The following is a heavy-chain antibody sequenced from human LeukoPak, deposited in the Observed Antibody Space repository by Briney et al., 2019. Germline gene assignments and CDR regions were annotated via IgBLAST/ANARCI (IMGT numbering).Heavy chain of an antibody. Sequence: PGGSLRLSCAASGFTVSSNYMSWVRQAPGKGLEWVSGIYADGGTYYADSVKGRFTISRDISKNTLYLQMNSLRAEDTAVYYCANGKSEDNSGWPRGTFWGQGTLVTVSA. J-gene: IGHJ4*02. CDR3: ANGKSEDNSGWPRGTF. CDR1: GFTVSSNY. CDR2: IYADGGT. D-gene: IGHD5-12*01. V-gene: IGHV3-53*01.